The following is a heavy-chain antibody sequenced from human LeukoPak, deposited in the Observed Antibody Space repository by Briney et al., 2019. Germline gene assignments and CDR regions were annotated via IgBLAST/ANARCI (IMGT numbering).Heavy chain of an antibody. J-gene: IGHJ4*02. CDR1: GGSFSGYY. V-gene: IGHV4-34*01. D-gene: IGHD2-2*01. CDR3: ARGVVVPAAITL. CDR2: INHSGST. Sequence: SETLSLACAVYGGSFSGYYWSWIRQPPGKGLEWIGEINHSGSTNYNPSLKSRVTISVDRSKNQFSLKLSSVTAADTAVYYCARGVVVPAAITLWGQGTLVTVSS.